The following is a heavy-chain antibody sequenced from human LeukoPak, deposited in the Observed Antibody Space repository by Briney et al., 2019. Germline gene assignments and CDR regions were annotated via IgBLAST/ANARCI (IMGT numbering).Heavy chain of an antibody. J-gene: IGHJ6*03. CDR2: INHSGST. CDR1: GYSISSGYY. V-gene: IGHV4-34*01. CDR3: ARGTSKYYYFYMDV. Sequence: PSETLSLTCAVSGYSISSGYYWSWIRQPPGKGLEWIGEINHSGSTNYNPSLKSRVTISVDTSKNQFSLKLSSVTAADTAVYYCARGTSKYYYFYMDVWGKGTTVTVSS.